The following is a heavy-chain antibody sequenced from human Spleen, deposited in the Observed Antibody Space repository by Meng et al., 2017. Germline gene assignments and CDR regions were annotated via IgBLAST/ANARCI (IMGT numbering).Heavy chain of an antibody. D-gene: IGHD4-11*01. J-gene: IGHJ4*02. CDR1: GESFSDYY. V-gene: IGHV4-34*01. CDR2: INHSGST. Sequence: QVQLPQRGAGLMKPSESLSLSCVVSGESFSDYYWGWIRQPPGKGLEWIGEINHSGSTNYNPSLESRATISVDTSQNNLSLKLSSVTAADSAVYYCARGPTTMAHDFDYWGQGTLVTVSS. CDR3: ARGPTTMAHDFDY.